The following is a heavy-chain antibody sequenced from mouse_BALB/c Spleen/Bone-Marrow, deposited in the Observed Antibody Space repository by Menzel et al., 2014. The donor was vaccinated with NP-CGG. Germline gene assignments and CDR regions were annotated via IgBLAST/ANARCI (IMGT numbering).Heavy chain of an antibody. Sequence: QVQLQQPGAELARPGASVKLSCKASGYTFTSYWMQWVKQRPGQGLEWIGAICPGDGDTRYTQKFKGKATLTADTSSSTAYMQLSSLASEDSAVYYCSREGGCWGQGTTLTVSS. J-gene: IGHJ2*01. D-gene: IGHD3-3*01. CDR1: GYTFTSYW. V-gene: IGHV1-87*01. CDR3: SREGGC. CDR2: ICPGDGDT.